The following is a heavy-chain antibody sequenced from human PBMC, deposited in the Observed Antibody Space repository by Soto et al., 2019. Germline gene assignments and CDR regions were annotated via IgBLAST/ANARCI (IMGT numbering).Heavy chain of an antibody. CDR3: ARSGAVAGGNAFDI. J-gene: IGHJ3*02. CDR2: MNPNTGNT. V-gene: IGHV1-8*01. D-gene: IGHD6-19*01. Sequence: QVQLVQSGAEVKKPGASVKVSCKASGYTFTSYDINWVRQATGQGLEWMGWMNPNTGNTGYAQKFQGRVTVTRNTSISTAYMELSSLRSEDTAVYYCARSGAVAGGNAFDIWGQGTMVTVSS. CDR1: GYTFTSYD.